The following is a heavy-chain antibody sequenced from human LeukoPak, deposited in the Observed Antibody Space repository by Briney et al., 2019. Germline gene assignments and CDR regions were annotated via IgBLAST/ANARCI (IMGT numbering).Heavy chain of an antibody. V-gene: IGHV3-33*08. D-gene: IGHD3-3*01. Sequence: GGSLRLSCAASGFTFSSYSMNWVRQAPGKGLEWVAVIWYDGSNKYYADSVKGRFTISRDNSKNTLYLQMNSLRAEDTAVYYCARDSADFWSGYFSPYYYYGMGVWGQGTTVTVSS. CDR2: IWYDGSNK. J-gene: IGHJ6*02. CDR3: ARDSADFWSGYFSPYYYYGMGV. CDR1: GFTFSSYS.